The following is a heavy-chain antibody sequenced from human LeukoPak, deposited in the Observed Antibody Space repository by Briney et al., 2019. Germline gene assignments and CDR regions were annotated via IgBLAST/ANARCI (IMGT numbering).Heavy chain of an antibody. V-gene: IGHV4-38-2*02. CDR3: ARDPRDSSSSNYMRRFDY. CDR1: GYSISSDNY. CDR2: IYHSGST. Sequence: SETLSLTCAVSGYSISSDNYWVWIRQPPGQGLEWTGGIYHSGSTYYNPSLKSRVTMSVDTSKNQFSLKLSSVTAADTAVYYCARDPRDSSSSNYMRRFDYWGQGTLVTVSS. J-gene: IGHJ4*02. D-gene: IGHD3-22*01.